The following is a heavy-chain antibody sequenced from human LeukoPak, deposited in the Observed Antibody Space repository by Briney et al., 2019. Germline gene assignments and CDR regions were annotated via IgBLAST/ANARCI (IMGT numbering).Heavy chain of an antibody. V-gene: IGHV1-2*02. CDR3: ARADIRVRAIYDY. CDR1: GYTFTGYY. CDR2: INPNSGGT. D-gene: IGHD3-10*01. J-gene: IGHJ4*02. Sequence: ASVKVSCKASGYTFTGYYMHWVRQAPGQGLERMGWINPNSGGTNYAQKFQGRVTMTRDTSISTAYMELSRLRSDDTAVYYCARADIRVRAIYDYWGQGTLVTVSS.